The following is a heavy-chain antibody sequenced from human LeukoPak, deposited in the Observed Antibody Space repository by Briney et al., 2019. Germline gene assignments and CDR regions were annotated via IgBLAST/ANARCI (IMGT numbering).Heavy chain of an antibody. J-gene: IGHJ2*01. CDR3: ARQVRGDGDYLPYWYFDL. CDR2: IYTRGST. Sequence: SETLSLTCTVSGGSFSSYYWNWVRQPPGKGLEWIGRIYTRGSTKYNPSLISRVTMSVDTSKNQFSLKLSSVTAADTAVYYCARQVRGDGDYLPYWYFDLWGRGTLVTVSS. D-gene: IGHD4-17*01. V-gene: IGHV4-4*07. CDR1: GGSFSSYY.